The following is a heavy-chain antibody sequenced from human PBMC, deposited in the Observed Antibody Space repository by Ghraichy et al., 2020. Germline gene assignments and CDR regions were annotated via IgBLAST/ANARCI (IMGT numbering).Heavy chain of an antibody. CDR2: MSGSGGST. CDR1: GFTFSSYV. CDR3: AKELPKWELLLVGGTDRYYFDY. D-gene: IGHD1-26*01. V-gene: IGHV3-23*01. J-gene: IGHJ4*02. Sequence: GGSLRLSCAASGFTFSSYVMSWVRQAPGKGLEWVSGMSGSGGSTYYADSVKGRFTISRDNSKNTLYLQMNSLRADDTAVYCCAKELPKWELLLVGGTDRYYFDYWGQGTLVTVSS.